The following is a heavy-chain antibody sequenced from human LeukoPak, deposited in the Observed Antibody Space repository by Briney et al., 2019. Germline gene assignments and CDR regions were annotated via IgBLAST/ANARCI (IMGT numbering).Heavy chain of an antibody. V-gene: IGHV1-8*01. CDR1: GYTFTSYD. Sequence: ASVKVSCKASGYTFTSYDINWVRQATGQGLEWMGWMNPNGGNTGYAQKFQGRVTMTRNTSISTAYMELSSLRSEDTAVYYCARSRGYSYGYAFDIWGQGTMVTVSS. CDR2: MNPNGGNT. D-gene: IGHD5-18*01. J-gene: IGHJ3*02. CDR3: ARSRGYSYGYAFDI.